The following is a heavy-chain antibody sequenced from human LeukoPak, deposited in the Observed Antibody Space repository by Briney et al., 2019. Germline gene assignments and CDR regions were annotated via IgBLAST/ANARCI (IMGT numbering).Heavy chain of an antibody. Sequence: SETLSHTCTVSGGPISSGGYYWSWIRQPPGKGLEGIGYIHYSGTTNYNPSLKNRVTISLEESKHHFSQNLSRGTAAYASVYYCARMGVYSGYAPHWGQGTLVSVSS. V-gene: IGHV4-61*05. J-gene: IGHJ4*02. CDR1: GGPISSGGYY. CDR3: ARMGVYSGYAPH. CDR2: IHYSGTT. D-gene: IGHD5-12*01.